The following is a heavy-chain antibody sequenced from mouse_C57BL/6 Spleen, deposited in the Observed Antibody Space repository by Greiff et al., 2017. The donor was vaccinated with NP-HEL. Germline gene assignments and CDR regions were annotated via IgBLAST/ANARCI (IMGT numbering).Heavy chain of an antibody. Sequence: QVQLQQSGAELVKPGASVKMSCKASGYTFTSYWITWVKQRPGQGLEWIGDIYPGSGSTNYNEKFKNKATLTVDTSSSTAYMQLSSLTSEDSAVYYCARWGYGSIFDYWGQGTTLTVSS. CDR3: ARWGYGSIFDY. J-gene: IGHJ2*01. CDR1: GYTFTSYW. D-gene: IGHD1-1*01. V-gene: IGHV1-55*01. CDR2: IYPGSGST.